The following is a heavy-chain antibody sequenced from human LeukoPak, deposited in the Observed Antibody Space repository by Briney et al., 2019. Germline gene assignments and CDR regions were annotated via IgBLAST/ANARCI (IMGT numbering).Heavy chain of an antibody. Sequence: SQTLSLTCVISGDCISSNTAVWNWIRQSPLRGLEWLGRTYYRSKWYNDYAVSVKSRITIDPDTSKNQFSLQLSSVTSEDTAVYYCARVGPPYGSHNWFDPWGQGTLVTVSS. CDR1: GDCISSNTAV. CDR2: TYYRSKWYN. V-gene: IGHV6-1*01. D-gene: IGHD1-26*01. J-gene: IGHJ5*02. CDR3: ARVGPPYGSHNWFDP.